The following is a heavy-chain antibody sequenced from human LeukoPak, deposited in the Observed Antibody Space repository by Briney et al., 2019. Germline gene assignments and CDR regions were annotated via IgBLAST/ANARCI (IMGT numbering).Heavy chain of an antibody. CDR2: IIPILGIA. Sequence: ASVKVSCKASGGTFSSYAISWVRQAPGQGLEWMGRIIPILGIANYAQKFQGRVTITADKSTSTAYMELSSLRAEDTAVYYCARGNAPVRPYYDFWSGLDAFDIWGQGTMVTVSS. J-gene: IGHJ3*02. CDR3: ARGNAPVRPYYDFWSGLDAFDI. V-gene: IGHV1-69*04. D-gene: IGHD3-3*01. CDR1: GGTFSSYA.